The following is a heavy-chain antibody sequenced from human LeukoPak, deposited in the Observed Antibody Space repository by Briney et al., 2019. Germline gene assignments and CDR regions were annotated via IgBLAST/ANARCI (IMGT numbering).Heavy chain of an antibody. J-gene: IGHJ4*02. CDR2: ISSSDSSI. Sequence: GGSLRLSCAASGFTFSDYYMSWIRQAPGKGLEWVSYISSSDSSINYAGSVKGRFTISRDNAKSSLYLQMNSLRAEDTAMYYCARAVLGSGYLDYWGQGTLVTVSS. V-gene: IGHV3-11*04. CDR3: ARAVLGSGYLDY. CDR1: GFTFSDYY. D-gene: IGHD3-22*01.